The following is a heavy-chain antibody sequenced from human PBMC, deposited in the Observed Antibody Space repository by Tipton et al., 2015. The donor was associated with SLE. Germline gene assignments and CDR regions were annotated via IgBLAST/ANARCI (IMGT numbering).Heavy chain of an antibody. CDR2: INHSGST. CDR3: ARGGTSGYGGFDY. J-gene: IGHJ4*02. D-gene: IGHD5-12*01. Sequence: LRLSCAVFGGSFSVYYWSWIRQPPGKGLEGIGEINHSGSTDYKPSLKSRATISVDTSKNQFSLKLSSVTAADTAVYYCARGGTSGYGGFDYWGQGTLVTVSS. CDR1: GGSFSVYY. V-gene: IGHV4-34*01.